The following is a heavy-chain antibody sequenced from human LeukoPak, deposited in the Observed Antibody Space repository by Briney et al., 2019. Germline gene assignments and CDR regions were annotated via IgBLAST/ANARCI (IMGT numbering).Heavy chain of an antibody. D-gene: IGHD3-10*01. CDR1: GGSMTSSNDY. Sequence: SEPQSLTCTVSGGSMTSSNDYWSWIRHPPANFLEWIGSFYYSGSTNYNPSLKSRVTISVDTSKNQFSLKLSSVTAADTAVYYCVYYYGSGSVEYWGQGTLVTVSS. J-gene: IGHJ4*02. V-gene: IGHV4-39*01. CDR2: FYYSGST. CDR3: VYYYGSGSVEY.